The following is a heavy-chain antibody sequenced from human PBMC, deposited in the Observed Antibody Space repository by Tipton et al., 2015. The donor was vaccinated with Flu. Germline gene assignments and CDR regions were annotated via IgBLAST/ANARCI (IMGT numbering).Heavy chain of an antibody. J-gene: IGHJ4*02. CDR2: IYYSGST. CDR1: GGSISSSSYY. Sequence: TLSLTCTVSGGSISSSSYYWGWIRQPPGKGLEWIGSIYYSGSTYYNPSLKSRVTISVDTSKNQFSLKLSSVTAADTAVYYCAMPRGYREPRGYSGYDHGGTFDYWGQGTLVTVSS. D-gene: IGHD5-12*01. CDR3: AMPRGYREPRGYSGYDHGGTFDY. V-gene: IGHV4-39*01.